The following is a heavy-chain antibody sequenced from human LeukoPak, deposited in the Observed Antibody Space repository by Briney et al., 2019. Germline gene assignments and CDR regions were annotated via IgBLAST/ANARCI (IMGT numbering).Heavy chain of an antibody. CDR1: GGSFSGYY. J-gene: IGHJ4*02. D-gene: IGHD5-18*01. Sequence: SETLSLTCAVYGGSFSGYYWSWIRQPPGKGLEWIGEINHSGSTNYNPYLKSRVTISVDTSKNQFSLKLSSVTAADTAVYYCALRGGTAMVNFDYWGQGTLVTVSS. CDR3: ALRGGTAMVNFDY. CDR2: INHSGST. V-gene: IGHV4-34*01.